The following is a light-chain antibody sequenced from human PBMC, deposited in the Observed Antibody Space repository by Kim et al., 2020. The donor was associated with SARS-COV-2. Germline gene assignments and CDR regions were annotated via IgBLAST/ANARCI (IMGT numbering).Light chain of an antibody. CDR1: SSDVGGYDY. CDR3: ISYTSSNSPMV. Sequence: QSDLTQPASVSGSPGQSITISCTGTSSDVGGYDYVSWYQHHPGKAPKLMIYDVSKRPSGVSDRFSGSKSGNTASLTISGLQAEDEADYFCISYTSSNSPMVFGGGTKVTVL. CDR2: DVS. J-gene: IGLJ2*01. V-gene: IGLV2-14*03.